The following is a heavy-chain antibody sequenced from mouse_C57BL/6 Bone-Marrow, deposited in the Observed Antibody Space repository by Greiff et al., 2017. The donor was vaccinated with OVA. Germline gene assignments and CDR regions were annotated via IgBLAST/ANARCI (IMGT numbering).Heavy chain of an antibody. CDR1: GFSLSTSGMG. D-gene: IGHD1-1*01. CDR3: ARTWGYYGYFDY. J-gene: IGHJ2*01. V-gene: IGHV8-8*01. CDR2: IWWDDDK. Sequence: QVTLKESGPGILQPSQTLSLTCSFSGFSLSTSGMGVGGIRQPPGKGLEWLAHIWWDDDKYYNPALKSRLTISKDTSKNQVFLKIANVDTADTATYYCARTWGYYGYFDYWGQGTTLTVSS.